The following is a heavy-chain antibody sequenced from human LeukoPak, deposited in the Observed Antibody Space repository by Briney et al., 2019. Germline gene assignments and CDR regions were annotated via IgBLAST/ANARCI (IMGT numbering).Heavy chain of an antibody. CDR3: ARLGRKTTVVPPDFDC. J-gene: IGHJ4*02. V-gene: IGHV4-59*01. Sequence: SETLSLTCTVSGGSISSDYWSWVRQPPGKGPEWIGYIHYSGSTNYNASLKSRLTMSVDMSKNQFSLKLTSVTAADTVVYYCARLGRKTTVVPPDFDCWGQGTLVTVSS. CDR1: GGSISSDY. CDR2: IHYSGST. D-gene: IGHD4-23*01.